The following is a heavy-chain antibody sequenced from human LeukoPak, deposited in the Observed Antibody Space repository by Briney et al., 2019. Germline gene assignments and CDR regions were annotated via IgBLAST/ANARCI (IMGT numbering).Heavy chain of an antibody. CDR3: ARERTDDSYDTSGYYEFDF. J-gene: IGHJ4*02. Sequence: PGASVKVSCKASGYNFASYGLNWVRQAPGQGLEWMGWISADTGYTHSAQKFQDRVTLTRDRAANTAYMELRSLRSDDTAIYFCARERTDDSYDTSGYYEFDFWGQGTLVTVSS. CDR2: ISADTGYT. D-gene: IGHD3-3*01. V-gene: IGHV1-18*01. CDR1: GYNFASYG.